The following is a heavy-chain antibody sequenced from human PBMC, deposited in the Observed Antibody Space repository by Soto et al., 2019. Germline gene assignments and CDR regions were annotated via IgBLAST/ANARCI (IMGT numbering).Heavy chain of an antibody. Sequence: EVQLVESGGGLVQPGGSLRLSCAASGFTYSTYWMTWVRQAPGRGLEWVANINEDGTVKGYADSVKGRFVISRDNATNSLNLQMNSLRPEDSAVYYWARDIPRGARYLDYWGQGTLVTVSS. CDR3: ARDIPRGARYLDY. D-gene: IGHD1-26*01. CDR1: GFTYSTYW. J-gene: IGHJ4*02. CDR2: INEDGTVK. V-gene: IGHV3-7*01.